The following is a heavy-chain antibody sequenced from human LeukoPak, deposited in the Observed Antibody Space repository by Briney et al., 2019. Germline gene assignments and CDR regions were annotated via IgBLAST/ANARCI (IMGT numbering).Heavy chain of an antibody. V-gene: IGHV1-2*02. D-gene: IGHD5-18*01. CDR2: INPNSGGT. J-gene: IGHJ4*02. Sequence: GASVKVSCKASGYTFTGYFMHWVRQAPGQGLEWMGWINPNSGGTNYAQKFQGRVTMTRDTSISTAYMELSRLRSDDTAVYYCARVTREGYSYGYPHYFDYWGQGTLVTVSS. CDR1: GYTFTGYF. CDR3: ARVTREGYSYGYPHYFDY.